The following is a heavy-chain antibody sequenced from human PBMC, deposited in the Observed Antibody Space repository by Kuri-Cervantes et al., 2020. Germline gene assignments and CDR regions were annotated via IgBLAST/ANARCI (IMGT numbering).Heavy chain of an antibody. CDR1: GYTFTSCD. D-gene: IGHD5-12*01. Sequence: ASVKVSCKASGYTFTSCDINWVRQATGQGLEWMGWMNPNSGNTGYAQKFQGRVTMTRNTSISTAYMELSSLRSEDTAVYYCARASEWWIQWGDYWGQGSLVTVSS. V-gene: IGHV1-8*02. J-gene: IGHJ4*02. CDR3: ARASEWWIQWGDY. CDR2: MNPNSGNT.